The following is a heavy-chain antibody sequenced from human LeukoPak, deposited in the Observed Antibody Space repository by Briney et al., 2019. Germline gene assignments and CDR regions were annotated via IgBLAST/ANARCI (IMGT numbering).Heavy chain of an antibody. CDR3: ARVRSAGPLYYYYAMDV. D-gene: IGHD3-16*01. Sequence: SETLSLTCTVSGGSISSYYWSWIRQPPGKGLEWIGYIYYSGSTNYNPSLKSRVTISVDTSKNQFSLKLTAVTAADTAVYYCARVRSAGPLYYYYAMDVWGQGTTVTVSS. V-gene: IGHV4-59*01. CDR2: IYYSGST. CDR1: GGSISSYY. J-gene: IGHJ6*02.